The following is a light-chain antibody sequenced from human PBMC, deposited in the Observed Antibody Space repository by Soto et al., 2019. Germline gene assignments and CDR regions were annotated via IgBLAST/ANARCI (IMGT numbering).Light chain of an antibody. CDR1: QSVSSDS. Sequence: IVLTQSPGTLSLSPGEKATLSCRASQSVSSDSLAWYQQKPGQAPRLLISDASSRATGIPDRFSGSGSGTDFTLNISRLEPEDCAVYDCQQYDRSPRTFGQGTKVEIK. CDR2: DAS. V-gene: IGKV3-20*01. CDR3: QQYDRSPRT. J-gene: IGKJ1*01.